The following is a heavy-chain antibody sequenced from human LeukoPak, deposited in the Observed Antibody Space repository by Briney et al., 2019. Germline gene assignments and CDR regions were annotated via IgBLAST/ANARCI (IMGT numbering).Heavy chain of an antibody. Sequence: KPSETLSLTCTVSDDSITMYYWTWIRQPPGKGLEWIGYVDHTGTTNFNPSLNGRVSISRDTSKNFFSLRLRSVTAADTAVYFCARGRVSSSTWYSTYYYFFYMDFWDKGTTVTVSS. CDR1: DDSITMYY. CDR3: ARGRVSSSTWYSTYYYFFYMDF. D-gene: IGHD4-11*01. V-gene: IGHV4-59*01. J-gene: IGHJ6*03. CDR2: VDHTGTT.